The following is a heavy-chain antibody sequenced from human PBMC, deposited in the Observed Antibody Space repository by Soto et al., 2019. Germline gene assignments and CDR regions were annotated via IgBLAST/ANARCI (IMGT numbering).Heavy chain of an antibody. CDR1: GFTFSTHC. CDR2: NVDGSET. Sequence: EVQLVESGGGLVQPGGALRLSCAASGFTFSTHCMHWVRQAPCKGLVWVSRNVDGSETPYADSVKGRLTISRDNAKNTLYLELNNLRVEDMAVYYCARDSPHDSSVAGDYWGQGTLVTVSS. V-gene: IGHV3-74*01. J-gene: IGHJ4*02. D-gene: IGHD3-22*01. CDR3: ARDSPHDSSVAGDY.